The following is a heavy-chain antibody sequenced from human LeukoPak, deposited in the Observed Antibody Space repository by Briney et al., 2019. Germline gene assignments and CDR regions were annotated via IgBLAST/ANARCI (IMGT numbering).Heavy chain of an antibody. D-gene: IGHD5-12*01. CDR2: ISSSSSYI. CDR1: GSTFSSYS. CDR3: AREGGYPYYFDY. Sequence: GGSVRLSCAASGSTFSSYSMNWVRQAPGKGLEGVSSISSSSSYIYYADSVKGRFTISRDNAKNSLYLQMNSLRAEDTAVYYCAREGGYPYYFDYWGQGTLVTVSS. V-gene: IGHV3-21*01. J-gene: IGHJ4*02.